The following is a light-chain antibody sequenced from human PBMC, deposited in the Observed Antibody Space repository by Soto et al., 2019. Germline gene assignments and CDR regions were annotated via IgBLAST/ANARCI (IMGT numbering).Light chain of an antibody. CDR3: QQYNNWPPIT. Sequence: EIVLTQSPGTLSLSPGERATLSCSASQSVSNNYLAWYQQKPGQAPRLLIYGASNRATGIPDRFSGSGSGTEFTLTISSLQSEDFAVYYCQQYNNWPPITFGQGTRLE. CDR2: GAS. J-gene: IGKJ5*01. CDR1: QSVSNN. V-gene: IGKV3D-15*01.